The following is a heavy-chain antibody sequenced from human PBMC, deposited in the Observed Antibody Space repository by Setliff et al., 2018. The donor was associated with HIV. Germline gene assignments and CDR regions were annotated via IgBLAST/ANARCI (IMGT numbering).Heavy chain of an antibody. Sequence: GASVKVSCKASGYTFTTYDITWVRQAPGQGLEWMGMVYPSDGSTSYAQKFQGRVTMTRDTSTSTIYMELSSLRSEDTAVYYCARVGPAMIATPGLYYFDYWGQGTLVTVSS. J-gene: IGHJ4*02. V-gene: IGHV1-46*01. CDR3: ARVGPAMIATPGLYYFDY. CDR2: VYPSDGST. D-gene: IGHD3-22*01. CDR1: GYTFTTYD.